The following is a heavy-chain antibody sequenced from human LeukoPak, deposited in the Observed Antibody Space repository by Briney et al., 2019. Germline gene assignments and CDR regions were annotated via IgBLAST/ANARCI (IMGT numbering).Heavy chain of an antibody. CDR3: GRVHFYDSSGYSLINP. CDR1: RYTLTDYE. V-gene: IGHV1-2*02. D-gene: IGHD3-22*01. CDR2: INPNSGGT. Sequence: ASVKVSSEASRYTLTDYEMHWVRQAPGQGLECMGWINPNSGGTNYAQKFQGRVTMTTDTSISTAYMELSRLKSHDTAVYYCGRVHFYDSSGYSLINPWVRGTLVTVSS. J-gene: IGHJ4*02.